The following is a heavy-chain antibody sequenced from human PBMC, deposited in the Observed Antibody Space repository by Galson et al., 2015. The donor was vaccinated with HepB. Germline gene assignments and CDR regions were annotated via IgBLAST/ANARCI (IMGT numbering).Heavy chain of an antibody. V-gene: IGHV3-48*02. CDR1: GFTFSSYS. CDR2: ISSSSSTI. CDR3: ARDLGDMITFGGVIVRRGADRFDY. J-gene: IGHJ4*02. D-gene: IGHD3-16*02. Sequence: SLRLSCAASGFTFSSYSMNWVRQAPGKGLEWVSYISSSSSTIYYADSVKGRFTISRDNAKNSLYLQMNSLRDEDTAVYYCARDLGDMITFGGVIVRRGADRFDYWGQGTLVTVSS.